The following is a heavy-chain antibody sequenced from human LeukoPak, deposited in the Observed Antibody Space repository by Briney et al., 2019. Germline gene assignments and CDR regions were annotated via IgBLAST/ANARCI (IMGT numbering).Heavy chain of an antibody. CDR3: ARDTPHYYGSGSYLDY. CDR1: GFTFSSYG. CDR2: IRYDGSNK. Sequence: GGSLRLSCAASGFTFSSYGMHWVRQAPGKGLEWVAFIRYDGSNKYYADSVKGRFTISRDNSKNTLYLQMNSLRAEDTAVYYCARDTPHYYGSGSYLDYWGQGTLVTVSS. D-gene: IGHD3-10*01. V-gene: IGHV3-30*02. J-gene: IGHJ4*02.